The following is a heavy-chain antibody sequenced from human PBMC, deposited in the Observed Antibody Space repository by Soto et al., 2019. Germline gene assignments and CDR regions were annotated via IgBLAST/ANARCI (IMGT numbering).Heavy chain of an antibody. J-gene: IGHJ4*02. CDR2: ITSSGNTV. D-gene: IGHD6-19*01. CDR3: ARDLRSGWYERYFDS. V-gene: IGHV3-48*02. CDR1: GFTFSSYS. Sequence: EVQLVESGGGLVQPGGSLRLSCAASGFTFSSYSMNWVRQAPGKGLEWISYITSSGNTVYYADSMKGRFTISRDNARNSLYLQMSSLRDEDTAVYYCARDLRSGWYERYFDSWGQGTLVTVSS.